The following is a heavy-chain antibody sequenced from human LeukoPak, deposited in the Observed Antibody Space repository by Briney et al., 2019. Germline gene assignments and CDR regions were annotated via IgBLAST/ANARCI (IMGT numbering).Heavy chain of an antibody. CDR3: ARGPRMYYYDSSGYEIDY. D-gene: IGHD3-22*01. Sequence: PXETLSLTCTVSGYSISSGYYWGWIRQPPGKGLEWIGEINHSGSTNYNPSLKSRVTISVDTSKNQFSLKLSSVIAADTAVYYCARGPRMYYYDSSGYEIDYWGQGTLVTVSS. CDR2: INHSGST. V-gene: IGHV4-38-2*02. J-gene: IGHJ4*02. CDR1: GYSISSGYY.